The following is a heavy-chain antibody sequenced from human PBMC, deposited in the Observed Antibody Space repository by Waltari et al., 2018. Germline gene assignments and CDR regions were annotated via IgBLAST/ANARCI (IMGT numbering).Heavy chain of an antibody. V-gene: IGHV3-30-3*01. J-gene: IGHJ3*02. CDR1: GLTFSSYA. CDR2: ISYDGSNK. D-gene: IGHD2-2*01. CDR3: ARGWDVVSAFDI. Sequence: QVQLVESGGGVVQPGRSLRLSCAASGLTFSSYAMHWVRQPPGKGLEWVAVISYDGSNKYYPDAVNGGFTIARDNSKNTLYLQMNSLGAEDTAVYYCARGWDVVSAFDIWGQGTMVTVSS.